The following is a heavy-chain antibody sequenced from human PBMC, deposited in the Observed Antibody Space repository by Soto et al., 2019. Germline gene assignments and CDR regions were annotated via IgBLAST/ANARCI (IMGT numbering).Heavy chain of an antibody. Sequence: SVPTLVNSTQSLTLTCALSGVSVSARGLGVGRIRQPPGKALESLAIIYWNDDKLYRPSLQSRLTNTKDTSKNQGVPTMTNTDHRDTATYYGANSPWRAVRDYWGQ. CDR3: ANSPWRAVRDY. D-gene: IGHD6-19*01. J-gene: IGHJ4*02. V-gene: IGHV2-5*01. CDR2: IYWNDDK. CDR1: GVSVSARGLG.